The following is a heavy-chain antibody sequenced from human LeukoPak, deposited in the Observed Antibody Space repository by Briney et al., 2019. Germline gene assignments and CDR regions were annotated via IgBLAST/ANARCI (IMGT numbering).Heavy chain of an antibody. CDR2: ISYDGSNK. V-gene: IGHV3-30-3*01. CDR1: GFTFSSYA. D-gene: IGHD3-9*01. Sequence: GGTLRLSCAASGFTFSSYAMHWVRQAPGKGLEWVAVISYDGSNKYYADSVKGRFTISRDNAKNTLYLQMNTLRVEDTAVYYCTRDLMDYDVSTGLHHYYMDVWGQGTTVTVSS. J-gene: IGHJ6*02. CDR3: TRDLMDYDVSTGLHHYYMDV.